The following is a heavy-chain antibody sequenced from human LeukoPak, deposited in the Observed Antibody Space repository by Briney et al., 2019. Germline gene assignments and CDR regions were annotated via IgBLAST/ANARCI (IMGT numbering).Heavy chain of an antibody. CDR2: ISYDGSNK. D-gene: IGHD3-10*01. CDR1: GFTFSSYA. V-gene: IGHV3-30*04. Sequence: GGSLRLSCAASGFTFSSYAMHWVRQAPGKGLEWVAVISYDGSNKYYADSVKGRFTISRDNSKNTLYLQMNSLRAEDTAVYYCVKSLKWYYYGSGSPNDAFDIWGQGTMVTVSS. CDR3: VKSLKWYYYGSGSPNDAFDI. J-gene: IGHJ3*02.